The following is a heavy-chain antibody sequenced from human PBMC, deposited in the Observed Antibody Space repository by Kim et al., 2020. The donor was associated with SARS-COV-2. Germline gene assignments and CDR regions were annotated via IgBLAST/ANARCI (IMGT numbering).Heavy chain of an antibody. Sequence: TSYAQKFQGRVTMTRDTSTSTVYMELSSLRSEDTAVYYCAREVAEMATVYWGQGTLVTVSS. J-gene: IGHJ4*02. CDR3: AREVAEMATVY. V-gene: IGHV1-46*01. CDR2: T. D-gene: IGHD4-4*01.